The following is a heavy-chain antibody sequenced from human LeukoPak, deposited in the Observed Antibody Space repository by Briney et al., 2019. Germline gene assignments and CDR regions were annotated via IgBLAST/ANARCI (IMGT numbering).Heavy chain of an antibody. V-gene: IGHV1-8*03. Sequence: GASVKVSCKASGYTFTSYDINWVRQATGQGLEWMGWMNPNSGNTGYAQKFQGRVTITRNTSISTAYMELSSLRAEDMAVYYCARTYGDYVHYYYYYMDVWGKGTTVTVSS. CDR1: GYTFTSYD. CDR2: MNPNSGNT. D-gene: IGHD4-17*01. J-gene: IGHJ6*03. CDR3: ARTYGDYVHYYYYYMDV.